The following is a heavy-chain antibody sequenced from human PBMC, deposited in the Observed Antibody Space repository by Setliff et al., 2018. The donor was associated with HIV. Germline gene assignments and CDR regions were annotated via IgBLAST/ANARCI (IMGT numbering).Heavy chain of an antibody. D-gene: IGHD1-1*01. Sequence: SETLSLTCTVSGGSISSYYWNWIRQPPGKGLEWIGEINHSGSTNYNPSLKSRVTMSVDTSKNQFSLKLSSVTAADTAVYYCARDTTPGIGQAANWFDPWGQGTLVTVSS. CDR2: INHSGST. V-gene: IGHV4-34*01. CDR3: ARDTTPGIGQAANWFDP. CDR1: GGSISSYY. J-gene: IGHJ5*02.